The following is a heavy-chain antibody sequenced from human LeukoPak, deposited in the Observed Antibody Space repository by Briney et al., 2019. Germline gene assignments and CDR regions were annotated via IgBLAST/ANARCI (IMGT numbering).Heavy chain of an antibody. D-gene: IGHD5-24*01. J-gene: IGHJ5*02. CDR1: GYTFTSYY. V-gene: IGHV1-46*01. Sequence: ASVKVSCKASGYTFTSYYMHWVRQAPGQGLEWMGTINPSGGSTSYAQKFQGRVTMTRDTSTSTVYMELSSLRSEDTAVYYCARDPGGMIRPVQLWFDPWGQGTLVTISS. CDR3: ARDPGGMIRPVQLWFDP. CDR2: INPSGGST.